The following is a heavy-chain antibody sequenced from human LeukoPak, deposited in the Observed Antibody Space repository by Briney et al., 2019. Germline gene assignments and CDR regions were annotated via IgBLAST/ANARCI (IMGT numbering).Heavy chain of an antibody. V-gene: IGHV4-59*08. CDR1: GGSITSYY. CDR2: IYYTGST. J-gene: IGHJ4*02. CDR3: ASSYYYDGTRYFDY. Sequence: SETLSLTCTVSGGSITSYYWTWIRQPPGKGLEWIGYIYYTGSTKSNPSHKSRVTISLDMSKNQFSLKLSSVTAADTAIYYCASSYYYDGTRYFDYWGLGTLVTVSS. D-gene: IGHD3-22*01.